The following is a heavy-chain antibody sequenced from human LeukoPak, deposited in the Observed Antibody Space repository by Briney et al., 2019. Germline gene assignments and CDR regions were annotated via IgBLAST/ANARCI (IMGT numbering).Heavy chain of an antibody. V-gene: IGHV4-4*07. CDR2: ISPSGTT. D-gene: IGHD2/OR15-2a*01. J-gene: IGHJ5*02. CDR1: GGYTGSHY. CDR3: ARDFYASGFYFWFDP. Sequence: ASETLSLTCSVSGGYTGSHYWSWIRQPARKGLEWIGRISPSGTTHYNPSLGSRVTMSVDTSKNYFSLRLSSVTAADTAVYYCARDFYASGFYFWFDPWGQGILVTVSS.